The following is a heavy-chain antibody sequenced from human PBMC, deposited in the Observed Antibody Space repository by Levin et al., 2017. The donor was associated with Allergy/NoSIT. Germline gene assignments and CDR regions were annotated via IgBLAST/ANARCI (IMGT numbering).Heavy chain of an antibody. D-gene: IGHD5-18*01. CDR1: GGSISSYY. CDR2: IYYSGST. Sequence: PSETLSLTCTVSGGSISSYYWSWIRQPPGKGLEWIGYIYYSGSTNYNPSLKSRVTISVDTSKNQFSLKLSSVTAADTAVYYCARDRMVSYGLDYWGQGTLVTVSS. J-gene: IGHJ4*02. CDR3: ARDRMVSYGLDY. V-gene: IGHV4-59*01.